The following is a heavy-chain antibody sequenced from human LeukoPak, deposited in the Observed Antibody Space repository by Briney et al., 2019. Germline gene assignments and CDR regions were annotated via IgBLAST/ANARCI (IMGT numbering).Heavy chain of an antibody. Sequence: GGSLRLSYAASGFTFSSYSMNWVRQAPGKGLEWVSSISSSSSYIYYADSVKGRFTISRDNAKNSLYLQMNSLRAEDTAVYYCARGHSRDRGYSSGWGAAFDIWGQGTMVTVSS. CDR1: GFTFSSYS. V-gene: IGHV3-21*01. CDR3: ARGHSRDRGYSSGWGAAFDI. CDR2: ISSSSSYI. J-gene: IGHJ3*02. D-gene: IGHD6-19*01.